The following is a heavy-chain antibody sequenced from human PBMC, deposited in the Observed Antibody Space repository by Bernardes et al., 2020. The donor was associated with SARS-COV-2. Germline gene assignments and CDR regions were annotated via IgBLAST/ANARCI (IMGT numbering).Heavy chain of an antibody. D-gene: IGHD3-3*01. CDR2: IYYSGST. Sequence: ETLSLTCTVSGGSISSSSYYWGWIRQPPGKGLGWIGSIYYSGSTYYNPSLKRRVTISGDTSKNQFSLKLSSVTAADTAVYYWGRHPISVTIFVVPRGAFDIWGPRTMVTFSS. CDR1: GGSISSSSYY. J-gene: IGHJ3*02. CDR3: GRHPISVTIFVVPRGAFDI. V-gene: IGHV4-39*01.